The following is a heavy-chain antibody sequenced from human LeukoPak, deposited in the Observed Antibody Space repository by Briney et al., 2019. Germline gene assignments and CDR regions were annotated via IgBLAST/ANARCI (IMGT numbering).Heavy chain of an antibody. CDR2: ISPDGKTA. V-gene: IGHV3-74*01. Sequence: PGGSLRLSCAASGFTFSGYWMHWVRQAPGEGLVWVSRISPDGKTAHYADSVQGRFTISRDNAKNSLYLQMNSLRAEDTAVYYCARESYSSSWNYYYMDVWGKGTTVTVSS. CDR1: GFTFSGYW. D-gene: IGHD6-13*01. CDR3: ARESYSSSWNYYYMDV. J-gene: IGHJ6*03.